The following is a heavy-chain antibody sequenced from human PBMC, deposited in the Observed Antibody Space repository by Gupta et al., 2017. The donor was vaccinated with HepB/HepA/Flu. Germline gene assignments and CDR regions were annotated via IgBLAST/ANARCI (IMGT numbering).Heavy chain of an antibody. CDR2: IIPILGIA. CDR1: GGTFSSYA. J-gene: IGHJ6*02. V-gene: IGHV1-69*04. D-gene: IGHD4-17*01. CDR3: AGGPLDDGDYDHARMDV. Sequence: QVQLVQSGAEVKKPGSSVKVSCKASGGTFSSYAISWVRQAPGQGLEWMGRIIPILGIANYAQKGQGRVTITADKSTSTAYMELSRLRSEETAVDYCAGGPLDDGDYDHARMDVGGQGTTVTVSS.